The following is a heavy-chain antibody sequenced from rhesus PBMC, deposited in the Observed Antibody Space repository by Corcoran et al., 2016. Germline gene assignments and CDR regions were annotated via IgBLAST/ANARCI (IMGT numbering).Heavy chain of an antibody. CDR3: AKEGVAAAAYYGLDF. J-gene: IGHJ6*01. Sequence: EVQLVESGGGLAKPGGSLRLSCAASGFTFSSYWMNWVRQTPGKGLDWFSTINSGGGSTYYADAVKGRCTISRDNSNNTLSLQMNSLRPEDTAVYYCAKEGVAAAAYYGLDFWGQGVVVTVSS. CDR2: INSGGGST. D-gene: IGHD6-31*01. V-gene: IGHV3S42*01. CDR1: GFTFSSYW.